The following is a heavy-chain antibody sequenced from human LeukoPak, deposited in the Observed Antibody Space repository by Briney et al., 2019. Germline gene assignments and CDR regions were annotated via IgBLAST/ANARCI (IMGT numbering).Heavy chain of an antibody. J-gene: IGHJ4*02. D-gene: IGHD1-26*01. CDR3: ARLGGATSPFGY. V-gene: IGHV4-59*08. Sequence: GSLRLSCAASGFTFSDYYMSWIRQPPGKGLEWIGYIYYTGNTNYNPSLKSRVTISVDTSKNQFSLNLSSVTAADTAIYYCARLGGATSPFGYWGQGTLVTVSS. CDR1: GFTFSDYY. CDR2: IYYTGNT.